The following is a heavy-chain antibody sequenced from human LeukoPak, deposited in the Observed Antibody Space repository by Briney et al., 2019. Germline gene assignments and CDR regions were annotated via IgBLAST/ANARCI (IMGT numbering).Heavy chain of an antibody. J-gene: IGHJ5*02. D-gene: IGHD5-12*01. CDR2: IKQDGSEK. V-gene: IGHV3-7*01. CDR1: GFNFSSYW. CDR3: ARDGGYSGYA. Sequence: QSGGSLRLSCAASGFNFSSYWMSWVRQAPGKGLEWVANIKQDGSEKYYVDSVKGRFTISRDNAKNSLYLQMNSLRAEDTAVYYCARDGGYSGYAWGQGTLVTVSS.